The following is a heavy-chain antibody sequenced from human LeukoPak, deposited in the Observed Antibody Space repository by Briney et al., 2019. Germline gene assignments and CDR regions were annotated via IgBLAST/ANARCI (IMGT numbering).Heavy chain of an antibody. CDR1: GYTFTSYY. V-gene: IGHV1-2*02. Sequence: ASVKVSCKASGYTFTSYYMHWVRQAPGQGLEWMGWINPNSGSTNYAQNFQGRVTMTRDTSTSTAYMELSRLRSDDTAVYYCARDDSTVTFYGMDVWGQGTTVTVSS. D-gene: IGHD4-4*01. CDR3: ARDDSTVTFYGMDV. CDR2: INPNSGST. J-gene: IGHJ6*02.